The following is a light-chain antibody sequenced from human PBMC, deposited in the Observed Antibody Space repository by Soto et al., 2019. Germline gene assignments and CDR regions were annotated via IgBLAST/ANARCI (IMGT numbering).Light chain of an antibody. V-gene: IGKV1-39*01. CDR1: QSISTY. CDR3: QQSYSSPYT. Sequence: DIQLTQSPSSLSASVGDRVTFTCRASQSISTYLIWYRQRPGEAPKVLIYGASSLQSGVLSRFRGRGSGTDFTPTIYRLQPEDSASYYGQQSYSSPYTFGQGSKLDIK. CDR2: GAS. J-gene: IGKJ2*01.